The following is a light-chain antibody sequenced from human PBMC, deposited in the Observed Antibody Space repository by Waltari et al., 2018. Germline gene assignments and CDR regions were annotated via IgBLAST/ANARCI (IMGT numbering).Light chain of an antibody. Sequence: DIQMTQSPSSLSASVGDRVTITCLASQSISSYLNWYLQKPGKAPKLLIYAASSLQSGVPSRFSGSGSGTDFTLTISSLQPEDFATYYCQQSYSTPRTFGQGTKVEIK. CDR1: QSISSY. V-gene: IGKV1-39*01. CDR3: QQSYSTPRT. J-gene: IGKJ1*01. CDR2: AAS.